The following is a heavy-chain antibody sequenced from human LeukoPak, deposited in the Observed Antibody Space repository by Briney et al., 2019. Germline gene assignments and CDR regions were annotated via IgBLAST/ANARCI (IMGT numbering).Heavy chain of an antibody. J-gene: IGHJ1*01. CDR3: AKGGEQVTWNFQN. CDR1: GFTFNSYG. Sequence: PGGSLRLSCAASGFTFNSYGMHWVRQAPGKGLEWVAVISYDGSKKYYADSVKGRFTISRDNSKNTLYLQMNSLRAEDTAVYYCAKGGEQVTWNFQNWGQGTLVTVSS. CDR2: ISYDGSKK. V-gene: IGHV3-30*18. D-gene: IGHD1/OR15-1a*01.